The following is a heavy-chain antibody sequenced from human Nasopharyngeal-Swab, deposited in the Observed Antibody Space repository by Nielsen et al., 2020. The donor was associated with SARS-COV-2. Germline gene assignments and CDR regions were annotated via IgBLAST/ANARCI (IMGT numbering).Heavy chain of an antibody. CDR2: IYPGDSDT. V-gene: IGHV5-51*01. CDR3: ARRGYYDSSGYSPHNGWFDP. Sequence: LRQMPGKGLEWMGIIYPGDSDTRSSPSFQGQVTISADKSISTAYLQWSSLKASDAAMYYCARRGYYDSSGYSPHNGWFDPWGQGTLVTVSS. J-gene: IGHJ5*02. D-gene: IGHD3-22*01.